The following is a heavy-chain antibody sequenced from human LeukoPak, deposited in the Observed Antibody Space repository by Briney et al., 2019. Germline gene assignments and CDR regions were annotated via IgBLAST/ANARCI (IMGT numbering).Heavy chain of an antibody. D-gene: IGHD1-1*01. Sequence: GGSLRLSCAASGFTFGRSWMSWVRQAPGKGLEWVANIKEDGSEKNYVDSVKGRFTISRDNTKNSLFLQMNSLRVEDTAVYYCARDAGWNRFDYWGQGTLVTVSS. CDR2: IKEDGSEK. V-gene: IGHV3-7*01. CDR1: GFTFGRSW. CDR3: ARDAGWNRFDY. J-gene: IGHJ4*02.